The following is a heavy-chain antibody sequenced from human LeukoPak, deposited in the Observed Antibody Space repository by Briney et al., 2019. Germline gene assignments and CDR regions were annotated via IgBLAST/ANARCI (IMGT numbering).Heavy chain of an antibody. D-gene: IGHD3-9*01. CDR3: ARDGNYDILTGNYGMDV. Sequence: SQTLSLTCAISGDSVSSNSAAWNWIRQSPSRGLEWLGRTYYRSKWYNDYAVSVKSRITINPDTSKNQFSLQLNSVTPEDTAVYYCARDGNYDILTGNYGMDVWGKGTTVTVSS. V-gene: IGHV6-1*01. CDR2: TYYRSKWYN. CDR1: GDSVSSNSAA. J-gene: IGHJ6*04.